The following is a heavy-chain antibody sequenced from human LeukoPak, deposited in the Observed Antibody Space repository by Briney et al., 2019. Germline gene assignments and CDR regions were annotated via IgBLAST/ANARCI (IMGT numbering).Heavy chain of an antibody. J-gene: IGHJ3*02. Sequence: PSETLSLTCAVYGGSFSGYYWSWIRQPPGKGLEWIGEINHSGSTNYNPSLKSRVTISVDTSKNQFSLKLSSVTAADTAVYYCARTAARPNDAFDIWGQGTMVTVSS. CDR1: GGSFSGYY. D-gene: IGHD6-6*01. CDR3: ARTAARPNDAFDI. CDR2: INHSGST. V-gene: IGHV4-34*01.